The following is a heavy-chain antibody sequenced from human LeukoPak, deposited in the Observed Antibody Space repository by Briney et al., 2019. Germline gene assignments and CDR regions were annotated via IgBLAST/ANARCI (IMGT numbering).Heavy chain of an antibody. V-gene: IGHV3-23*01. J-gene: IGHJ4*02. CDR2: TNSGGTST. CDR3: AKQSYARSLGE. Sequence: GGSLRLSCATSGFPFSDFSMSWVRQAPGKGLEWISTTNSGGTSTYYAESVKGRFTISRDNSKSTLYLQMSSLRVEDTAVYYCAKQSYARSLGEGGPGTLVSVSS. CDR1: GFPFSDFS. D-gene: IGHD2-8*01.